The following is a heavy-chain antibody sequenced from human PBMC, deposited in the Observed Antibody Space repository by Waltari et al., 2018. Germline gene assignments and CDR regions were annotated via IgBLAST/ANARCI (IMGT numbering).Heavy chain of an antibody. CDR2: MYYSGIF. J-gene: IGHJ5*02. CDR1: GGSIRSSRYY. V-gene: IGHV4-39*01. Sequence: QLQLQESVPGLVKPSETLSLTCTVSGGSIRSSRYYWGWIRQSPGKGLEWIGSMYYSGIFDYNPTLQSRVTISVDTSKNQFSLRLSSVTAADTAVYYCARHWKKSGYRFDPWGQGTLVTVSS. D-gene: IGHD5-12*01. CDR3: ARHWKKSGYRFDP.